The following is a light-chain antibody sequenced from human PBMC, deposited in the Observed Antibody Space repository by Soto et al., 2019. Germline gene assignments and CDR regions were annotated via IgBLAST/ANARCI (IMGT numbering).Light chain of an antibody. CDR2: GAS. CDR1: QSVSSSY. Sequence: EIVLTQSPGTLSLSPGERATLSCRASQSVSSSYLAWYQQKPGQAPRLLIYGASSSATGIPDRFSGSGSGTDFTLTISRLEPEDLAGYYCQQYGSLFTFGQGTRLESK. J-gene: IGKJ5*01. V-gene: IGKV3-20*01. CDR3: QQYGSLFT.